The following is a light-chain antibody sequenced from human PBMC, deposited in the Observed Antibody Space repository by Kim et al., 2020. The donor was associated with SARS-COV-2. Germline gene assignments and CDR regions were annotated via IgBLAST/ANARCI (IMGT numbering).Light chain of an antibody. J-gene: IGLJ3*02. V-gene: IGLV1-47*01. Sequence: QRVTISCSGSSSNIGSNYVYWYQQLPGTAPQLLIYRNNQRPSGVPDRFSGSKSGTSASLAISGLRSEDEADYYCAAWDDSLSGGWVFGGGTQLTVL. CDR1: SSNIGSNY. CDR2: RNN. CDR3: AAWDDSLSGGWV.